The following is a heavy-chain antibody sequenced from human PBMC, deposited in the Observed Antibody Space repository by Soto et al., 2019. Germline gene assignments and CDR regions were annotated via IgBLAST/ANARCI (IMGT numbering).Heavy chain of an antibody. J-gene: IGHJ6*02. CDR2: IKQDGSEK. V-gene: IGHV3-7*03. Sequence: PVGALRVSCAASGFTFSSYWMSWVRQAPGKGLEWVANIKQDGSEKYYVDSVKGRFTISRDNAKNSLYLQMNSLRAEDTAVYYCARSKDRGAYYGMDVWGQGTTVTVSS. CDR1: GFTFSSYW. D-gene: IGHD3-10*01. CDR3: ARSKDRGAYYGMDV.